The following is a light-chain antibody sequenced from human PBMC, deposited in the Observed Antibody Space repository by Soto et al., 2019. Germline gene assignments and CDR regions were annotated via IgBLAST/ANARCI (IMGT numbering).Light chain of an antibody. CDR3: HQRKSWPRT. Sequence: IVLTKSPGTLSLYTGERATLSCSASPTVPSGYLAWYQHKPGQAPRLLIYDTSNGATGIPARFSGSGSGTDFTLTISSLEPEDFAVYYCHQRKSWPRTFGQGTKVDIK. V-gene: IGKV3-11*01. J-gene: IGKJ1*01. CDR2: DTS. CDR1: PTVPSGY.